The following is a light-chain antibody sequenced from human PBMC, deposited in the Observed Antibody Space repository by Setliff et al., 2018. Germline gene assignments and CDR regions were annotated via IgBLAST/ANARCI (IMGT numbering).Light chain of an antibody. CDR1: SSDFGSYNY. CDR3: SSYAGSNNPYV. V-gene: IGLV2-8*01. CDR2: EVS. J-gene: IGLJ1*01. Sequence: QSVLTQPRSVSGSPGQSVTISCTGTSSDFGSYNYVSWYQQHPGKAPKLMIYEVSKRPSGVPDRFSGSKSGNTASLTVSGLQAEDEADYYCSSYAGSNNPYVFGTGTKVTVL.